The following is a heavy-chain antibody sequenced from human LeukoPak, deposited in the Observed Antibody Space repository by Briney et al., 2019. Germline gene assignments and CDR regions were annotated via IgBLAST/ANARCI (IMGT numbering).Heavy chain of an antibody. V-gene: IGHV4-4*07. J-gene: IGHJ6*03. CDR3: ARSPGDSSSWYGYYYYYYYMDV. CDR1: GRSISSYY. CDR2: IYTSGST. D-gene: IGHD6-13*01. Sequence: PSETLSLTCTVSGRSISSYYWSWIRQPAGKGLEWIGRIYTSGSTNYNPSLKSRVTISVDTSKNQFSLKLSSVTAADTAVYYCARSPGDSSSWYGYYYYYYYMDVWGKGTTVTVSS.